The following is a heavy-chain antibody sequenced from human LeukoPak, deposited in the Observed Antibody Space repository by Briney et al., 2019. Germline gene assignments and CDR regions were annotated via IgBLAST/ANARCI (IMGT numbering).Heavy chain of an antibody. Sequence: GGSLRLSCAASGFTFSSYSMNWVRQAPGKGLEWVSHISSSSSTRYYADSVKGRFTLSRDNAKNSLYLQMNSLRAEDTAVYYCARAGFTLSDYFGSFFDYWGQGTLVTVSS. CDR2: ISSSSSTR. J-gene: IGHJ4*02. V-gene: IGHV3-48*01. D-gene: IGHD3-10*01. CDR1: GFTFSSYS. CDR3: ARAGFTLSDYFGSFFDY.